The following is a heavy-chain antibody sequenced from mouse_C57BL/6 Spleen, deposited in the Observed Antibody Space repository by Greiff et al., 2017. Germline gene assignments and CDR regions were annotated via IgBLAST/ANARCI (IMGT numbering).Heavy chain of an antibody. CDR2: INYDGSST. Sequence: DVKLVESEGGLVQPGSSMKLSCTASGFTFSDYYMAWVRQVPEKGLEWVANINYDGSSTYYLDSLKSRFIISRDNAKNILYLQMSSLKSEDTATYYCARDRPNYYGSSYWYFDVWGTGTTVTVSS. J-gene: IGHJ1*03. V-gene: IGHV5-16*01. D-gene: IGHD1-1*01. CDR1: GFTFSDYY. CDR3: ARDRPNYYGSSYWYFDV.